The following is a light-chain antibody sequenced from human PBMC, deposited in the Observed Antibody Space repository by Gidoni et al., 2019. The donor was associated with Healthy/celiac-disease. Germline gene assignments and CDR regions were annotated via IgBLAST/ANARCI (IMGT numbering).Light chain of an antibody. CDR2: GAS. J-gene: IGKJ1*01. V-gene: IGKV3-20*01. CDR3: QQYGSSPRT. CDR1: PSVSSSY. Sequence: EIVLKQSPGTLSLSPGESATLSCRASPSVSSSYLAWYQKKPGQSPRLLIYGASSRATGIPDRFSGSGSGTDFTLTISRLEPEDFAVYYCQQYGSSPRTFGQGTKVEIK.